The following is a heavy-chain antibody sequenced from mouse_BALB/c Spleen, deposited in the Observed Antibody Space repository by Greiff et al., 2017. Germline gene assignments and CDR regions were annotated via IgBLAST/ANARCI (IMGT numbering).Heavy chain of an antibody. D-gene: IGHD2-4*01. V-gene: IGHV5-17*02. J-gene: IGHJ4*01. CDR3: ARWGYDYDVYAMDY. Sequence: VQLKESGGGLVQPGGSRKLSCAASGFTFSSFGMHWVRQAPEKGLEWVAYISSGSSTIYYADTVKGRFTISRDNPKNTLFLQMTSLRSEDTAMYYCARWGYDYDVYAMDYWGQGTSVTVSS. CDR1: GFTFSSFG. CDR2: ISSGSSTI.